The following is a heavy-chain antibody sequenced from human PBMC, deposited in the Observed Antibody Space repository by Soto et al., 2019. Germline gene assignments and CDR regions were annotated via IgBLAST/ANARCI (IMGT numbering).Heavy chain of an antibody. J-gene: IGHJ4*02. V-gene: IGHV1-46*01. CDR2: INTSGGST. D-gene: IGHD4-17*01. CDR3: ARDLSGDYGDYVD. CDR1: GYPFTSYY. Sequence: QVQLVQSGAEVKKPGASVKVSCKASGYPFTSYYMHWVRQAPGQGLEWMGIINTSGGSTSYAQKFPVRGTMTRDTFTSPVYRELSSLRSEDKAVYYCARDLSGDYGDYVDWGQGTLVTVSS.